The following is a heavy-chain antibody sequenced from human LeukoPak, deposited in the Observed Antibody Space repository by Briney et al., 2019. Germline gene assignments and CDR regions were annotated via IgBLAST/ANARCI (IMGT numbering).Heavy chain of an antibody. Sequence: SETLPLTCTVSGGSISSSNYYWGWIRQPPGKGLEWIGSIYYSGSTYYNSSLKSRVTISVDTSKNQFSLNLRSVTAADTAVYYCATEKSSGYHWGQGTLVTVSS. CDR3: ATEKSSGYH. D-gene: IGHD3-22*01. V-gene: IGHV4-39*02. J-gene: IGHJ4*02. CDR1: GGSISSSNYY. CDR2: IYYSGST.